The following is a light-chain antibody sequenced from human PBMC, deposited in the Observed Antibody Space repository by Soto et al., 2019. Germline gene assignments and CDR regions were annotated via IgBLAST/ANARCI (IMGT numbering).Light chain of an antibody. Sequence: DLQMTQSPYSLSTSVGDRVTITCRTSQSVSTYLNWYQQRPGKAPKLLIYGASSLQSGVPSRFSGSGSGTHFTLTISSLQPEDFATYYCQEGSTLLTFGGGTQVEIK. J-gene: IGKJ4*01. V-gene: IGKV1-39*01. CDR2: GAS. CDR1: QSVSTY. CDR3: QEGSTLLT.